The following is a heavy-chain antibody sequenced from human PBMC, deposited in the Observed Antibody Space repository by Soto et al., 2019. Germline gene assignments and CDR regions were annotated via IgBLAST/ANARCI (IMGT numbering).Heavy chain of an antibody. CDR1: GFTFSSYG. Sequence: GGSLRLSCAASGFTFSSYGMHWVRQAPGKGLEWVAVISYDGSNKYYADSVKGRFTISRDNSKNTLYLQMNSLRAEDTAVYYCARGRGYCSPFGCAPVWGQGTLVTVSS. CDR2: ISYDGSNK. V-gene: IGHV3-30*03. J-gene: IGHJ4*02. D-gene: IGHD2-15*01. CDR3: ARGRGYCSPFGCAPV.